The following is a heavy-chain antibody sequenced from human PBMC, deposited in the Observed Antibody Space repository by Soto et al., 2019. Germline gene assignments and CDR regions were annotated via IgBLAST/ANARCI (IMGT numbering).Heavy chain of an antibody. CDR2: ISYDGSNT. CDR3: AKEGGLSGSCCISSSYYFDY. J-gene: IGHJ4*02. V-gene: IGHV3-30*18. D-gene: IGHD1-26*01. CDR1: GFTFSSYG. Sequence: QVQLVESGGGVVQPGRSLRLSCVASGFTFSSYGMHWVRQAPGKGLEWVAIISYDGSNTYYADSVKGRFTISRDNSKNTLYLQMNSLRADDTSVYYCAKEGGLSGSCCISSSYYFDYWGQGTLVTVSS.